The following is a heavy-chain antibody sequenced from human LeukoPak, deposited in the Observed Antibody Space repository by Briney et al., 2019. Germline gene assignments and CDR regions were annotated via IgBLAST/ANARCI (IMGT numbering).Heavy chain of an antibody. V-gene: IGHV4-61*02. J-gene: IGHJ4*02. Sequence: SETLSLTCTVSGDSISSGTYYWSWIRQPAGRGLEWVGRILTTGNTDYSASLESRVTISVDTSKNVFSMNLTSVTAADTAVYFCGRLGSGTLEFDSWGRGTLVIVSS. CDR2: ILTTGNT. CDR3: GRLGSGTLEFDS. CDR1: GDSISSGTYY. D-gene: IGHD1-7*01.